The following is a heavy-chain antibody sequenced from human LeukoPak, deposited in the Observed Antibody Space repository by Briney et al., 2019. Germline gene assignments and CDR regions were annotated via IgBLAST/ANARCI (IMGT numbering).Heavy chain of an antibody. CDR3: VRGGNYVWGSYEP. CDR1: GFMFSSYW. V-gene: IGHV3-74*01. Sequence: GGSLRLFCVLSGFMFSSYWMHWVRQVPGKGLVWVSSMDSDGSLTTYADSSRGRFPISRDNAKKTLYLQMGSLRAEDTAVYYCVRGGNYVWGSYEPWGQGTLVTVSS. J-gene: IGHJ5*02. D-gene: IGHD3-16*01. CDR2: MDSDGSLT.